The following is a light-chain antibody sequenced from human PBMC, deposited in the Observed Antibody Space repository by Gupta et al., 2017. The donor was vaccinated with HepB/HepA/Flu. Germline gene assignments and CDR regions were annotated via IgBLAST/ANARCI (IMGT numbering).Light chain of an antibody. CDR3: QQTDSSTRT. J-gene: IGKJ1*01. V-gene: IGKV1-39*01. CDR1: QTISSY. Sequence: DIQMTQSPFSLSASVGDRVTITCRASQTISSYLNWYQQKPGKAPKLLTYAASSLQSGVPSRFSGSGSGTDFTLTICGLQPEDFATYYCQQTDSSTRTFGQGTKVEIK. CDR2: AAS.